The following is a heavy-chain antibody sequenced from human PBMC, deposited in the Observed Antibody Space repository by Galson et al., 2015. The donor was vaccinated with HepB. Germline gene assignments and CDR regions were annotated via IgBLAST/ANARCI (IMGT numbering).Heavy chain of an antibody. J-gene: IGHJ6*02. D-gene: IGHD6-19*01. CDR2: ISWNSGSI. V-gene: IGHV3-9*01. Sequence: SLRLSCAASGLTFDDYAMHWVRQAPGKGLEWVSGISWNSGSIGYADSVKGRFTISRDNAKNSLYLQMNSLRAEDTALYYCAKDMATGDSRGWYRSPYYYYYYGMDVWGQGTTVTVSS. CDR3: AKDMATGDSRGWYRSPYYYYYYGMDV. CDR1: GLTFDDYA.